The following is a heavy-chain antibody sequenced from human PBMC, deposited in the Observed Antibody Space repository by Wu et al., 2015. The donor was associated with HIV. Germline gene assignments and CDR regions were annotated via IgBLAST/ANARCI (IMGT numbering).Heavy chain of an antibody. D-gene: IGHD5-18*01. J-gene: IGHJ4*02. V-gene: IGHV1-24*01. Sequence: QVHLVQSGAEVKKPGASVKVSCKVSGYTLTELSMHWARQAPGKGLEWMGGFDPEDGETIYAQKFQGRVTMTRDTSISTAYMELSRLRSDDTAVYYCARALGEHSYGYHFSLDYWGQGTLVTVSS. CDR3: ARALGEHSYGYHFSLDY. CDR2: FDPEDGET. CDR1: GYTLTELS.